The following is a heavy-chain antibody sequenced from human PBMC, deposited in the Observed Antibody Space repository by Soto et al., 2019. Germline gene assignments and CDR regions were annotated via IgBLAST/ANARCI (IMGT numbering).Heavy chain of an antibody. CDR1: GYSFTTYG. V-gene: IGHV1-18*01. Sequence: QVHLVQSGGGVKQPGASVIVSCKTSGYSFTTYGISWVRQAPGQGLEWMGWISVYSGATTYAHNFRDRVTMSTDTRTATAHLDLRNLTSDDTAVYYCARGGGVNAIWNPWGQGTLVIVSS. J-gene: IGHJ5*02. CDR3: ARGGGVNAIWNP. CDR2: ISVYSGAT. D-gene: IGHD2-21*01.